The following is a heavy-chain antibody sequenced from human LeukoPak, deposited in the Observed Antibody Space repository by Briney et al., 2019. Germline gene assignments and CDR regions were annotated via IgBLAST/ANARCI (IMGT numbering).Heavy chain of an antibody. V-gene: IGHV3-23*01. CDR2: ISGSGGNT. J-gene: IGHJ4*02. D-gene: IGHD3-22*01. Sequence: GGSLRLSCAASGFTFSSYAMSWVRQAPGKGLEWFSAISGSGGNTYYADSVKGRFTISRDNSRDNSKNTLYLQMNSLRAEDTAVYFCAKAVSGYYYDSSGYYSLQFDYWGQGTLVTVSS. CDR3: AKAVSGYYYDSSGYYSLQFDY. CDR1: GFTFSSYA.